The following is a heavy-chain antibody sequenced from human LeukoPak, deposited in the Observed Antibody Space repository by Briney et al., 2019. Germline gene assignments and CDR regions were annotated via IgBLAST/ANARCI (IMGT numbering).Heavy chain of an antibody. Sequence: GGSLRLSCAASGFTFSTYAMSWVRQAPGKGLEWVSAISGDDGSTYYADSLKGRFTISRDNSKNTLYLQMNSLRAEDTAVYYCAKDISQGYTYGFIEQDFWGQGTPVTVSS. CDR1: GFTFSTYA. D-gene: IGHD5-18*01. CDR2: ISGDDGST. J-gene: IGHJ4*02. V-gene: IGHV3-23*01. CDR3: AKDISQGYTYGFIEQDF.